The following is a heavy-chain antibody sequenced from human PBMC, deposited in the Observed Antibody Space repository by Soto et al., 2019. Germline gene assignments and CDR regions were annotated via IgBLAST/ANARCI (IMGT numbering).Heavy chain of an antibody. CDR1: GGTFGSYA. CDR2: IIPITATA. Sequence: QVQLVQSGGEVKKPGSSVKVSCKASGGTFGSYAISWVRQAPGQGLEWMGGIIPITATANYAQKFQGRVTITADESTSTASMQLSSLRSEDTAVYYCARSQGSSTSLEIYYYYYYGMDVWGQGTTVTVSS. D-gene: IGHD2-2*01. V-gene: IGHV1-69*01. J-gene: IGHJ6*02. CDR3: ARSQGSSTSLEIYYYYYYGMDV.